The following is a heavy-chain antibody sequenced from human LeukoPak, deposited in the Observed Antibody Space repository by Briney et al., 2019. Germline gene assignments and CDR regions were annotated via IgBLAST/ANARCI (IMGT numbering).Heavy chain of an antibody. Sequence: GGSLRLSCAASGFTFSSYAMNWVRQAPGKGLEWGAVISYDGSNKYYADSVKGRFTISRDNSKNTLYLQMNSLRAEDTAVYYCARDYYDSSGSNAFDIWGQGTMVTVSS. CDR1: GFTFSSYA. CDR2: ISYDGSNK. V-gene: IGHV3-30*03. D-gene: IGHD3-22*01. J-gene: IGHJ3*02. CDR3: ARDYYDSSGSNAFDI.